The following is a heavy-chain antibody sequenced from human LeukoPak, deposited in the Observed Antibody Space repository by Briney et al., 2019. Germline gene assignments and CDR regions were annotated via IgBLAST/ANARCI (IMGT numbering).Heavy chain of an antibody. CDR2: INPKIGNP. J-gene: IGHJ3*02. Sequence: ASVKVSCKASGYTFTRYGVNWVRQAPGQGLEWMGWINPKIGNPTYAQGFTGRFVFSLDTSVTTAYLQINSLRDEDTAVYYCARCSRDGYNLAFCDAFDIWGQGTMVTVSS. D-gene: IGHD5-24*01. CDR3: ARCSRDGYNLAFCDAFDI. CDR1: GYTFTRYG. V-gene: IGHV7-4-1*02.